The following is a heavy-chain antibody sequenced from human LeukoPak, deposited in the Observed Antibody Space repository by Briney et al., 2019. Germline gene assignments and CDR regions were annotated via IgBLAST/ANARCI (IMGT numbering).Heavy chain of an antibody. CDR1: GFTFSSYW. D-gene: IGHD3-10*01. CDR3: ARGYGSGGQNSFDP. V-gene: IGHV3-74*01. CDR2: IHSDGSST. J-gene: IGHJ5*02. Sequence: PGGSLRLSCAASGFTFSSYWMHWVRQAPGKGLVWVSRIHSDGSSTGYADSAKGRFTISRDNAKNTLYLQMNSLRAEDTAVYYCARGYGSGGQNSFDPWGQGTLVTVSS.